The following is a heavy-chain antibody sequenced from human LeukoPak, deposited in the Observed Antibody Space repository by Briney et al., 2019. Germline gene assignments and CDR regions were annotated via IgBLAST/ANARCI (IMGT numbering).Heavy chain of an antibody. D-gene: IGHD6-13*01. CDR1: GGSISSYY. CDR3: AMGIKGVSFDY. Sequence: SETLSLTCTVSGGSISSYYWSWIRQAPGKGLEWIGYIYYSGSTNYNPSLKSRVTISVDTSKNQFSLKLGSVTAADTAVYYCAMGIKGVSFDYWGQGTLVTVSS. V-gene: IGHV4-59*01. CDR2: IYYSGST. J-gene: IGHJ4*02.